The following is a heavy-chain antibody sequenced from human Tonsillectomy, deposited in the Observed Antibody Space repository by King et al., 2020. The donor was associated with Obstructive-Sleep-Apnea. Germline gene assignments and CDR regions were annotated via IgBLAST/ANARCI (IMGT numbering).Heavy chain of an antibody. CDR3: ARDHGYSYGYIDYYFDY. CDR2: IAYDGSNK. J-gene: IGHJ4*02. CDR1: GFTFSNHA. V-gene: IGHV3-30-3*01. Sequence: VQLVESGGGVVQPGRSLRLSCAASGFTFSNHAMHWVRQAPGKGLEGWASIAYDGSNKYNEDSAKGRFTISRDDSKNPLYLQMNSLRAEDTAVYYCARDHGYSYGYIDYYFDYWGQGTLVTVSS. D-gene: IGHD5-18*01.